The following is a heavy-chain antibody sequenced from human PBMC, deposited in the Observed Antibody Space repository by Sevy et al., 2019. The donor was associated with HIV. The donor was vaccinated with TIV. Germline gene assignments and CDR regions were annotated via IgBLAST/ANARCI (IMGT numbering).Heavy chain of an antibody. CDR3: ARFFIHDRSGYLFDNWFDP. CDR1: GYTFTSYG. J-gene: IGHJ5*02. Sequence: ASVKVSCKASGYTFTSYGISWVRQAPGQGLEWMGWISAYNGNTNYAQKLQGRVTMTTDTSTSTAYMELRSLRSDDTAVYYCARFFIHDRSGYLFDNWFDPWGQGTLVTVSS. D-gene: IGHD3-22*01. CDR2: ISAYNGNT. V-gene: IGHV1-18*04.